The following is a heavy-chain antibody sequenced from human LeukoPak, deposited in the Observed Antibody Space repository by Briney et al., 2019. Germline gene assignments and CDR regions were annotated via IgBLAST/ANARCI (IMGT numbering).Heavy chain of an antibody. D-gene: IGHD6-19*01. CDR3: ARHTHSSGWVFDY. CDR2: IIPILGIA. Sequence: SVKVSCKASGGTFSSYTISWVRQAPGQGLEWMGRIIPILGIANYEQKFQGRVTITADKSTSTAYIELSSLRSEDTAVYYCARHTHSSGWVFDYWGQGTLVTVSS. V-gene: IGHV1-69*02. J-gene: IGHJ4*02. CDR1: GGTFSSYT.